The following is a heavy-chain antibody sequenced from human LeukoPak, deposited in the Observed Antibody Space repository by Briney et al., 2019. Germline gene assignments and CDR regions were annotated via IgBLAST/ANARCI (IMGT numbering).Heavy chain of an antibody. CDR3: AKVPYYDILTGPVDY. CDR2: ISYDGSNK. Sequence: GRSLRLSCAASGFTFSSYAMHWVRQAPGKGLEWVAVISYDGSNKYYADSVKGRFTISRDNSKNTLYLQMNSLRAEDTAVYYCAKVPYYDILTGPVDYWGQGTLVTVS. CDR1: GFTFSSYA. V-gene: IGHV3-30-3*01. D-gene: IGHD3-9*01. J-gene: IGHJ4*02.